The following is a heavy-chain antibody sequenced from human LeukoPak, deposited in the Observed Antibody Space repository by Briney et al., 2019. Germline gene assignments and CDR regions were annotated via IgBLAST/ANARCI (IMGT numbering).Heavy chain of an antibody. CDR2: INHSGST. Sequence: PSETLSLTCAVYGGSFSGYYWSWIRQPPGKGLEWIGEINHSGSTNYNPSLKSRVTISVDTSKNQLSLKLSSVTAADTAVYYCARGGYCSSTSCQIDYWGQGTLVTVSS. CDR1: GGSFSGYY. J-gene: IGHJ4*02. V-gene: IGHV4-34*01. CDR3: ARGGYCSSTSCQIDY. D-gene: IGHD2-2*01.